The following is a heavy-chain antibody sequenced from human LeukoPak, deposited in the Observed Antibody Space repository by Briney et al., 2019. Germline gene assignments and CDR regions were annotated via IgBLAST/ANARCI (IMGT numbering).Heavy chain of an antibody. Sequence: PGGSLRLSCAASGFTFSSYAMSWVRQAPGKGLGWVSAISGSGGSTYYADSVKGRFTISRDNSKNTLYLQMNSLRAEDTAVYYCATRKYSSSWYLHDYWGQGTLVTVSS. CDR2: ISGSGGST. CDR3: ATRKYSSSWYLHDY. V-gene: IGHV3-23*01. CDR1: GFTFSSYA. J-gene: IGHJ4*02. D-gene: IGHD6-13*01.